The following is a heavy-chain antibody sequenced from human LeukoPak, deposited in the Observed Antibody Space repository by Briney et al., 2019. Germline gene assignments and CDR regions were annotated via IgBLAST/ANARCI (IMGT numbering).Heavy chain of an antibody. V-gene: IGHV3-30*04. CDR2: TSYDGDNK. D-gene: IGHD5-12*01. CDR3: AKDGAWLRFDD. Sequence: GGSLRLSCAASGFTFSSYAMHWVRQTPGKGLEWVAVTSYDGDNKYYADSVKGRFTISRDNSKNTLYLQMNSLRPEDTAIYYCAKDGAWLRFDDWGQGILVTVSS. J-gene: IGHJ4*02. CDR1: GFTFSSYA.